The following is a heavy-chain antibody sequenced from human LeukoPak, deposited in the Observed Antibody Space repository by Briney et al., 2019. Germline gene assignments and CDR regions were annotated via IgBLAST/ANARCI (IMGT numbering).Heavy chain of an antibody. D-gene: IGHD3-16*02. CDR3: ARRARDDYVWGSYRSEPFDY. Sequence: SETLSLTCTVSGGSVSSGSYYWSWIRQPPGKGLEWIGCIYYRESKHYNPSLKSRVTISVDTSKNQFSLKLSSVTAADTAVYYCARRARDDYVWGSYRSEPFDYWGQGTLVTVS. J-gene: IGHJ4*02. CDR1: GGSVSSGSYY. CDR2: IYYRESK. V-gene: IGHV4-61*01.